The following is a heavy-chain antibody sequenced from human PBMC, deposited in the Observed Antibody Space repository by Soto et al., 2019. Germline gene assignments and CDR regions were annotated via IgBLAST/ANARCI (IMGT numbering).Heavy chain of an antibody. V-gene: IGHV4-39*01. CDR3: ARHGSPYDILTADGYYFDF. D-gene: IGHD3-9*01. J-gene: IGHJ4*02. CDR1: GGSISNCDYY. CDR2: VYCNGNT. Sequence: QLLLRESGPGLVTPSETLSLTCTVSGGSISNCDYYWGWIRQSPGKGLEWLGSVYCNGNTYNNPSLKSRVTMSVDTSKNQFSLKVTSVTAADTALYYCARHGSPYDILTADGYYFDFWGRGTQVAVSS.